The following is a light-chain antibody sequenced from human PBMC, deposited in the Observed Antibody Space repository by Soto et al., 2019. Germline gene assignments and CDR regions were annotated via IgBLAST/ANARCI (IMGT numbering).Light chain of an antibody. V-gene: IGLV1-44*01. CDR3: AAWDDGLHSYV. CDR1: SSNIGINA. CDR2: SNL. J-gene: IGLJ1*01. Sequence: QSVLTQPPSASGTPGQRVTISCSGSSSNIGINAVNWYQLLPGTAPKLLIFSNLQRPSGVPDRFSGSKSGTSASLAISELRTEDEADYYCAAWDDGLHSYVFGTGTKLTVL.